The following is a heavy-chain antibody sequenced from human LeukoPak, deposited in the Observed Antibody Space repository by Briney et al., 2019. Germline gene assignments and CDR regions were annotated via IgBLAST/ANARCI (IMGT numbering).Heavy chain of an antibody. V-gene: IGHV3-23*01. J-gene: IGHJ4*02. D-gene: IGHD3-22*01. Sequence: PRGSLRHSCAHPRFSFTKDVISTGRQAPGKGLEWVPAISGSGGSTYYADSVKGRFTISRDNSKNTLYLQMNSLRAEDTAVYYCVKELDSSGYFDFWGQGTLVTVSS. CDR3: VKELDSSGYFDF. CDR1: RFSFTKDV. CDR2: ISGSGGST.